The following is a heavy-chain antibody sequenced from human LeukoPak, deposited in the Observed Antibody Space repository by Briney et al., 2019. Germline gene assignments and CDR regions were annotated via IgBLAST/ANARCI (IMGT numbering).Heavy chain of an antibody. V-gene: IGHV4-59*12. CDR2: IYFSGRT. Sequence: GSLRLSCAASGFTFSSYSMNSGRQAPGKGLERVGYIYFSGRTNYNPSLKSRVTISVDTFENQFSLKLSSVTAADTAVYYCARGSSSWLDYYIDVWAKGTTVTVSS. D-gene: IGHD6-13*01. CDR1: GFTFSSYS. J-gene: IGHJ6*03. CDR3: ARGSSSWLDYYIDV.